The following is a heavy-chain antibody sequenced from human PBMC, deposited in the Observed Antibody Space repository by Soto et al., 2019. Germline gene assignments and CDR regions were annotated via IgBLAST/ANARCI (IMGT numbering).Heavy chain of an antibody. J-gene: IGHJ5*02. CDR2: IYYSGST. V-gene: IGHV4-39*01. CDR1: GGSISSSSYY. CDR3: ARLVPSRVRGVIGWFDP. D-gene: IGHD3-10*01. Sequence: QLQLQESGPGLVKPSETLSLTCTVSGGSISSSSYYWGWIRQPPGKGLEWIGSIYYSGSTYYNPSLKSRVTISVDTSKNQFSLKLSSVTAADTAVYYCARLVPSRVRGVIGWFDPWGQGTLVTVSS.